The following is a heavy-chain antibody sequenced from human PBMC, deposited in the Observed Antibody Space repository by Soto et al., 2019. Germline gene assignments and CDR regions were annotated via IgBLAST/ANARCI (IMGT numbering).Heavy chain of an antibody. Sequence: EVQLVESGGGLVKPGGSLRLSCAASGFTFSTYNMNWVRQAPGKGLEWVASISSTSVYMYYANSLKGRFTISRANAKSSLYMHVNCLRAEDTAVYYCARGWLRDPWMYWGQGTLVTVSS. V-gene: IGHV3-21*01. CDR1: GFTFSTYN. CDR3: ARGWLRDPWMY. CDR2: ISSTSVYM. J-gene: IGHJ4*02. D-gene: IGHD5-12*01.